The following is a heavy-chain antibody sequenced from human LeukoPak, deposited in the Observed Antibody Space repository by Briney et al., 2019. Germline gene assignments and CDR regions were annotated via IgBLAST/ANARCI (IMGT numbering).Heavy chain of an antibody. V-gene: IGHV4-34*01. CDR1: GGSFSGYY. J-gene: IGHJ6*03. Sequence: SETLSLTCAVYGGSFSGYYWSWIRQPPGKGLEWIGEINHSGSTNYNPSLKSRVTISVDTSKNQFSLKLSSVTAADTAVYYCARDKLYYYYYYTDVWGKGTTVTVSS. D-gene: IGHD2-15*01. CDR2: INHSGST. CDR3: ARDKLYYYYYYTDV.